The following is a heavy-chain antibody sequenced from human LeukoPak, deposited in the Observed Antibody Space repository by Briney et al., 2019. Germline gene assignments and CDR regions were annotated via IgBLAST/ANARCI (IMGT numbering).Heavy chain of an antibody. Sequence: PSETLSLTCTVSGVSISSSNSYWGWIRQPPGKGLEWIGSIYYSGNTYYNASLKSQVSISIDTSKNQFSLRLTSVTAADTAVYYCARGRLLWFGDPAKRGAWFDPWGQGTLVTVSS. CDR2: IYYSGNT. J-gene: IGHJ5*02. D-gene: IGHD3-10*01. CDR3: ARGRLLWFGDPAKRGAWFDP. V-gene: IGHV4-39*01. CDR1: GVSISSSNSY.